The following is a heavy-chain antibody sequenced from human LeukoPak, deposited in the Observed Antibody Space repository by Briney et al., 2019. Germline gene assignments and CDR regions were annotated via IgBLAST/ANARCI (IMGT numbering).Heavy chain of an antibody. CDR3: AKRGVVIRVVLVGFHKEANYFES. Sequence: QPGGSLRLSCAASGFTLDSHGMHWVRQAPGKGLEWVAVISYDGSNKYYADSVKGRFTISRDNSKNTLFLQMTSLRAEDTAVYFCAKRGVVIRVVLVGFHKEANYFESWGQGALVTVSS. V-gene: IGHV3-30*18. D-gene: IGHD3-10*01. J-gene: IGHJ4*02. CDR2: ISYDGSNK. CDR1: GFTLDSHG.